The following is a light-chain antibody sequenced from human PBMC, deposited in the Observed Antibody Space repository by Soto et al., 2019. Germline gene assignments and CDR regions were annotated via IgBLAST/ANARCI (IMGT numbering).Light chain of an antibody. Sequence: DIQMTQSPSTLSASVGDRVTITCRASQSINDWLAWYQQKPGKAPNLLIYKASSLQSRVPSRFSDSGSGTEFTLTISSLQHDDFATFCCQQYFGYPWTFGQGTKVEIK. V-gene: IGKV1-5*03. CDR2: KAS. CDR1: QSINDW. J-gene: IGKJ1*01. CDR3: QQYFGYPWT.